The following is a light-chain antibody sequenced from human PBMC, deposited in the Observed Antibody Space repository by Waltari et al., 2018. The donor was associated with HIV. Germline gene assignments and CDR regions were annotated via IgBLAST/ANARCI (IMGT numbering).Light chain of an antibody. J-gene: IGKJ4*01. CDR3: QQYNNLPAKLT. CDR1: QSVRSN. Sequence: EIVMTQSLATLSVSPGERATLSCRASQSVRSNLAWYQQKPGQAPRHLIYGASTRATGSPARFSGSACRTEFTLTINSLQSEDSAIYDCQQYNNLPAKLTFGGGPKVELK. V-gene: IGKV3-15*01. CDR2: GAS.